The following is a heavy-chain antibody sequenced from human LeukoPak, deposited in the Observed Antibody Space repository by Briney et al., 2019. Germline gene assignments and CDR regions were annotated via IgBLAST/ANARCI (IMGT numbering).Heavy chain of an antibody. J-gene: IGHJ4*02. CDR3: TSLTGDTDY. V-gene: IGHV6-1*01. D-gene: IGHD7-27*01. Sequence: SQTLSLTCAISGDSVSSNSAAWNWIRQSPSRGLEWLGRTYYRSKWYREYAPSVKSRITINPDTSKNEFSLRLNSVTPEDTAVYYCTSLTGDTDYWGQGTLVTVSS. CDR2: TYYRSKWYR. CDR1: GDSVSSNSAA.